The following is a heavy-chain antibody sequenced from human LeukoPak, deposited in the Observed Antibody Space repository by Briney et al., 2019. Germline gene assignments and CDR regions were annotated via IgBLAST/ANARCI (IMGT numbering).Heavy chain of an antibody. CDR2: TNPNSGNT. V-gene: IGHV1-8*01. CDR1: ENIFNRYD. Sequence: GASVKVSCKAPENIFNRYDINWVRQATGQGLEWMGWTNPNSGNTGYAHKFQGRVTMTRTPSTSTAYMELSSLRSEDTAVYYCAFRYCTGGSCPSLFDYWGQGTLITVSS. J-gene: IGHJ4*02. CDR3: AFRYCTGGSCPSLFDY. D-gene: IGHD2-15*01.